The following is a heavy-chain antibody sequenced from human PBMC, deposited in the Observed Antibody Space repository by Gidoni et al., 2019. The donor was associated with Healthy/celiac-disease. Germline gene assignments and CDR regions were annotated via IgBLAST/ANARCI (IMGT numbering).Heavy chain of an antibody. CDR1: GYTFTSYS. CDR2: INPSGGST. V-gene: IGHV1-46*03. Sequence: QVQLVQSGAEVKKPGASVKVSCKASGYTFTSYSMHWVRQAPGQGLEWMGIINPSGGSTSYAQKFQGRVTMTRDTSTSTVYMELSSLRSEDTAVYYCARDPGQGYDYVWGSYRQDYWGQGTLVTVSS. D-gene: IGHD3-16*02. CDR3: ARDPGQGYDYVWGSYRQDY. J-gene: IGHJ4*02.